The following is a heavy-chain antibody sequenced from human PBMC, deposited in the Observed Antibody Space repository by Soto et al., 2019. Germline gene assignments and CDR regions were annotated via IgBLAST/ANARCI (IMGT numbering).Heavy chain of an antibody. V-gene: IGHV3-23*01. D-gene: IGHD3-3*01. J-gene: IGHJ4*02. CDR2: ISGSGGST. CDR3: AKDRSAYYFDY. Sequence: GASVKVSCAASGFTFSSYAMSWVRQAPGKGLEWVSAISGSGGSTYYADSVKGRFTISRDNSKNTLYLQMNSLRAEDTAVYYCAKDRSAYYFDYWGQGTLVTVSS. CDR1: GFTFSSYA.